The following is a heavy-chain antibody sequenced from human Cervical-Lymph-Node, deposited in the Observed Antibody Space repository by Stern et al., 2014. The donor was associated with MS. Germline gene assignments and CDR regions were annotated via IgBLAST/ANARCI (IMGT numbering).Heavy chain of an antibody. J-gene: IGHJ4*02. V-gene: IGHV3-33*01. D-gene: IGHD5-24*01. CDR3: ARGHIPYAYNYLFDY. CDR2: VWYDGSTA. CDR1: GFTFRSYG. Sequence: VQLEESGGGVVQPGTSLRLSCAASGFTFRSYGMHWVRQAPGKGLEWGALVWYDGSTAYYRNSVKGRFTISRDNSNNTLFLQMNSLTAEDTAVYYCARGHIPYAYNYLFDYWGQGTLVTVSS.